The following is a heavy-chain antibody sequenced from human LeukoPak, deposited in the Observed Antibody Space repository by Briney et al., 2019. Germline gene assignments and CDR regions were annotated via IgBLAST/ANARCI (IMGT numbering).Heavy chain of an antibody. J-gene: IGHJ2*01. D-gene: IGHD6-19*01. V-gene: IGHV4-59*01. CDR1: GGTISSYH. CDR2: IYCSGST. CDR3: ARYSEAGPRWYFDL. Sequence: PSETLSLTGTGSGGTISSYHWIWIRQAPGKGLEWIRYIYCSGSTNYNPSLESRAMITVTTTNNQYSQKMSPMTDAATADYYAARYSEAGPRWYFDLWGRGSLVTVSS.